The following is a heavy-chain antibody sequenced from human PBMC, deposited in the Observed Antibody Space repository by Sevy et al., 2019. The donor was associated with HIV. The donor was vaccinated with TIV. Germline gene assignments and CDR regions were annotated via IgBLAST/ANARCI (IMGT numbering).Heavy chain of an antibody. D-gene: IGHD6-13*01. CDR3: AKANGVIVAAADFDY. J-gene: IGHJ4*02. V-gene: IGHV3-23*01. CDR2: ISGSGSST. Sequence: GGSLGLSCAASGFTFSNYAMSWVRQAPGKGLEWVSAISGSGSSTYSADSVKGRFTISRDNSKNTLYLHMNTLRAEDTAIYYCAKANGVIVAAADFDYWGQGTLVTVSS. CDR1: GFTFSNYA.